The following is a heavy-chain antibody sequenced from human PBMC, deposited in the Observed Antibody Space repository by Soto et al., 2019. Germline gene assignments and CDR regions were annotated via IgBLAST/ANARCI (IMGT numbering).Heavy chain of an antibody. CDR1: GGTFSSYT. V-gene: IGHV1-69*08. D-gene: IGHD1-26*01. J-gene: IGHJ2*01. CDR2: IIPILGIA. CDR3: ARDPEWELLPGDL. Sequence: QVQLVQSGAEVKKPGSSVKVSCKASGGTFSSYTISWVRQAPGQGLEWMGRIIPILGIATYAQKFQGRVTNTVDKXPSTDYMELSSLRSEDTAVYYCARDPEWELLPGDLWGRGTLVTVSS.